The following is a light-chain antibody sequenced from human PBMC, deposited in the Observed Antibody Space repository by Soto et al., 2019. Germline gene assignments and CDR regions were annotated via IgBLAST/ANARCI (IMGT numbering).Light chain of an antibody. Sequence: DIQMTQSSSTLSGSVGDRVTITCRASQTISSWLAWYQQKPGKAPKLLIYKASTLKSGVPSRFSGSGSGTEFTLTISSLQSEDFAVYYCQQYNNWPRTFGQGTKVDIK. CDR1: QTISSW. CDR2: KAS. CDR3: QQYNNWPRT. V-gene: IGKV1-5*03. J-gene: IGKJ1*01.